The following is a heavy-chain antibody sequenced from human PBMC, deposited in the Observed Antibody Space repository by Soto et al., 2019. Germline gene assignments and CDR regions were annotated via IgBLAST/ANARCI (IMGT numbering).Heavy chain of an antibody. CDR1: GYTSASYG. Sequence: QVQLVQSGVEVKKPGASVKVSCKASGYTSASYGVSWVRQAPGQGLEWMGWISTYNGNTNYAQKFRGRVTMTTDTSTSTAYMELRSLRADATAVYSCARVGSSSVSLSWVEHQVYSYYMDVLGKGTKVTVSS. V-gene: IGHV1-18*04. CDR2: ISTYNGNT. D-gene: IGHD6-13*01. CDR3: ARVGSSSVSLSWVEHQVYSYYMDV. J-gene: IGHJ6*03.